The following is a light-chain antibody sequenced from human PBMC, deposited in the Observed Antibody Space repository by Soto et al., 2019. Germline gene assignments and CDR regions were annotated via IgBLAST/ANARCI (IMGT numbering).Light chain of an antibody. Sequence: DIQMTQSPSTLSASVGDRVTITCRASQSISSWLAWYQQKPGKAPKLLIYKASSLESGVPSRFSGSGSGTEFTLTISSPQPDDFATDYCQQYNSYSNTFGQGTKLEIK. CDR3: QQYNSYSNT. J-gene: IGKJ2*01. V-gene: IGKV1-5*03. CDR2: KAS. CDR1: QSISSW.